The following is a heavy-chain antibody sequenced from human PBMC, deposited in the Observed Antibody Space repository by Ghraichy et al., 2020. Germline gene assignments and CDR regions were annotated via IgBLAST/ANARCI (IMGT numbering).Heavy chain of an antibody. V-gene: IGHV3-48*01. J-gene: IGHJ4*02. CDR1: GFTFSSYS. CDR2: ISSSSSTI. D-gene: IGHD5-12*01. Sequence: LSLTCATSGFTFSSYSMNWVRQAPGKGLEWVSYISSSSSTIYYADSVKGRFTISRDNAKNSLYLQMNSLRAEDTAVYYCARGRGHYFDYWGQGTLVTVSS. CDR3: ARGRGHYFDY.